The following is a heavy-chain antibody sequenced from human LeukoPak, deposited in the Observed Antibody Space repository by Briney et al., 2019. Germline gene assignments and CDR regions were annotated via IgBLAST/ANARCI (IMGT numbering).Heavy chain of an antibody. CDR2: IYYSGTT. V-gene: IGHV4-59*08. CDR1: GGSISTFY. Sequence: KPSETLSLTCTVSGGSISTFYWSWIRQRPGKGLEWIGYIYYSGTTNYNPSLKSRVTISVDMSKSQFSLTLSSVTAADTAVYYCARGRGLGVITPYSDSWGQGTLVTVSS. D-gene: IGHD3-16*02. CDR3: ARGRGLGVITPYSDS. J-gene: IGHJ4*02.